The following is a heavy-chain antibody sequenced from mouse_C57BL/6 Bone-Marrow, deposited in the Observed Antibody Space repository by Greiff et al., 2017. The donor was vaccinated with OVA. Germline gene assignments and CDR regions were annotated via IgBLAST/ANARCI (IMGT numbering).Heavy chain of an antibody. CDR3: ARRTAQAIFDY. V-gene: IGHV1-82*01. CDR1: GYAFSSSW. D-gene: IGHD3-2*02. Sequence: ESGPELVKPGASVKISCKASGYAFSSSWMNWVKQRPGKGLEWIGRIYPGDGDTNYNGKFKGKATLTADKSSSTAYMQLSSLTSEDSAVYFCARRTAQAIFDYWGQGTTLTVSS. J-gene: IGHJ2*01. CDR2: IYPGDGDT.